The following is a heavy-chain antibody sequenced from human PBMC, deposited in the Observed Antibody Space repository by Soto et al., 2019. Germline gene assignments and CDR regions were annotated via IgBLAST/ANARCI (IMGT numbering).Heavy chain of an antibody. D-gene: IGHD7-27*01. Sequence: ASVKVSCKASGYSFTTYYIQWVRHAPGHGPEWLGIINPSSGTTRYAQKFQGRVTMTRDTSTSTAYMELTSLRSEDTAVYYCARGWGDAFDIWGQGTMVTVSS. J-gene: IGHJ3*02. CDR2: INPSSGTT. CDR3: ARGWGDAFDI. CDR1: GYSFTTYY. V-gene: IGHV1-46*01.